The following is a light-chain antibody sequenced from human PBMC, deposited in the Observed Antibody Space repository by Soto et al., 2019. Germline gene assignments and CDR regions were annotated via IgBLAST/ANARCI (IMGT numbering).Light chain of an antibody. Sequence: EIVLTQSPATLSLSPGERATLSCRTSQSVSKYFAWYQQKPGRAPRLLIYDASGRATGIPARFIGSGFGTDFTLTISSLEPEDFAIYYCQQRSNWPITFGQGTRLEIK. V-gene: IGKV3-11*01. CDR2: DAS. J-gene: IGKJ5*01. CDR3: QQRSNWPIT. CDR1: QSVSKY.